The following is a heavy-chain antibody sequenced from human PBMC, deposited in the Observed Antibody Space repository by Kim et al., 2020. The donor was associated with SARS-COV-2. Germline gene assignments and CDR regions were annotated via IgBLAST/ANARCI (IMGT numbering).Heavy chain of an antibody. Sequence: YYNPSLKSRVTISIDTSKNQFSLKVRSVTAADTAVYYCAKLRIAGNWFDPWGQGTLVTVSS. D-gene: IGHD6-13*01. V-gene: IGHV4-39*01. J-gene: IGHJ5*02. CDR3: AKLRIAGNWFDP.